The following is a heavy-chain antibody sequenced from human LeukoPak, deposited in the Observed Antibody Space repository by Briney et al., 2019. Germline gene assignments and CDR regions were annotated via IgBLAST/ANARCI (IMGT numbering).Heavy chain of an antibody. CDR2: IYYSGST. CDR3: AREVVKTLGNFDY. CDR1: GGSISSGGYY. Sequence: SQTLSLTCTVSGGSISSGGYYWSWIRQHPGKGLGWIGYIYYSGSTYYNPSLKSRVTISVDTSKNQFSLKLSSVTAADTAVYYCAREVVKTLGNFDYWGQGTLVTVSS. D-gene: IGHD3-22*01. V-gene: IGHV4-31*03. J-gene: IGHJ4*02.